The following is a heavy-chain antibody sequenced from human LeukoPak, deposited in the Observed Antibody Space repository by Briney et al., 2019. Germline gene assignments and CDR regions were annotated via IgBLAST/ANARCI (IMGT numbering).Heavy chain of an antibody. J-gene: IGHJ1*01. V-gene: IGHV3-74*01. CDR2: IIGDGSST. CDR1: GFTFSSYW. Sequence: HAGRSLTPSCAASGFTFSSYWMHWVRQTPGKGLVWLSRIIGDGSSTNYAESVKGRFTISRDNAKNTVYLQMNSLRDEDTAVYYCLRGGGSGSYGYFQHWGQGTLVTVSS. D-gene: IGHD3-10*01. CDR3: LRGGGSGSYGYFQH.